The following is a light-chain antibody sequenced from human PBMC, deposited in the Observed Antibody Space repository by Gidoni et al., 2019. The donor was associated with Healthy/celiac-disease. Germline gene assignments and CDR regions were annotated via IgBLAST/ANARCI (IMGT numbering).Light chain of an antibody. CDR1: QGIRNY. CDR2: AAS. Sequence: DIEMTQSPSSLSASVGDRVTITCRASQGIRNYLGWYQQKPGKAPKRLIYAASSLKSGVPSRFRGSGSGTEFSLTILSLQPEDFATYSCLQHNSYPWTFSQGTKVEIK. CDR3: LQHNSYPWT. V-gene: IGKV1-17*01. J-gene: IGKJ1*01.